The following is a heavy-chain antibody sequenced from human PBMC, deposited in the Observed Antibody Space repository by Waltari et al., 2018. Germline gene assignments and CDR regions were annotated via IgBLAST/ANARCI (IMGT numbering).Heavy chain of an antibody. V-gene: IGHV3-30*03. Sequence: QVHLLESGGGVVQPGRSLRLSCAASEFTFINYGIHWVRQAPGKGLEWVAFISYDGRNKYYADSVKGRFTISSDNSKNTLFLQMNSLRAEDTAVYYCARERVLRFLEWIFDYWGQGTLVTVSS. J-gene: IGHJ4*02. D-gene: IGHD3-3*01. CDR1: EFTFINYG. CDR2: ISYDGRNK. CDR3: ARERVLRFLEWIFDY.